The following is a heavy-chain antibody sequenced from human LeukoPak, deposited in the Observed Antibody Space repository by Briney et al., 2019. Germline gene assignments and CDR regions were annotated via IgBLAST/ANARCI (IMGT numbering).Heavy chain of an antibody. V-gene: IGHV1-46*01. CDR1: GYTFTSYY. CDR2: INPSGGST. Sequence: ASVKVSCKASGYTFTSYYMRWVRQAPGQGLEWMGIINPSGGSTSYAQKFQGRVTMTRGTSTSTVYMELSSLRSEDTAVYYCAREYRYYYDSSGYHYFDYWGQGTLVTVSS. CDR3: AREYRYYYDSSGYHYFDY. J-gene: IGHJ4*02. D-gene: IGHD3-22*01.